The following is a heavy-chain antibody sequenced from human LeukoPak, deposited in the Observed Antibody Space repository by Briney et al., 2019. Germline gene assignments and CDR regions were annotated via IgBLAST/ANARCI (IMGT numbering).Heavy chain of an antibody. V-gene: IGHV3-48*02. J-gene: IGHJ4*02. CDR2: ISSSSSTI. CDR3: ARDNDRSGWLFDY. Sequence: GGSLRLSCAASGLTFSSYSMNWVRQAPGKGLEWVSYISSSSSTIYYADSVKGRFTISRDNAKNSLYLQVISPRDEDTAVYYCARDNDRSGWLFDYWGQGTLVTVSS. CDR1: GLTFSSYS. D-gene: IGHD6-19*01.